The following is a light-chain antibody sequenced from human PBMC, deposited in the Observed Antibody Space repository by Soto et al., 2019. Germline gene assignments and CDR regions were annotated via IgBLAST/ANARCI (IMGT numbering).Light chain of an antibody. J-gene: IGKJ2*01. CDR1: QSVSSNY. V-gene: IGKV3-20*01. Sequence: EIVLTQSPGTLSLSPGERTTLSCRASQSVSSNYLAWYQQKPGQAPRLLIYDASSRATGIPDRFSGSGSGPDFTLTISRLEPEDFAVYYCQQYGSSPLYTFGQGTKLQIK. CDR3: QQYGSSPLYT. CDR2: DAS.